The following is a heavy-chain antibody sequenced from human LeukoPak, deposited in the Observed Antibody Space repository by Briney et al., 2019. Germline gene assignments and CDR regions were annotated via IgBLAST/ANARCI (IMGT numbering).Heavy chain of an antibody. CDR3: ARDRVWGSGYYFGY. J-gene: IGHJ4*02. CDR2: ISPSFGTA. Sequence: GASVKVSCKASGGTFSSYAISWVRQAPGQGLEWMAGISPSFGTANYAQKLQGRVTITADKSTSTAYMELSSLRSEDTAVYYCARDRVWGSGYYFGYWGQGSLVTVSS. CDR1: GGTFSSYA. D-gene: IGHD3-10*01. V-gene: IGHV1-69*06.